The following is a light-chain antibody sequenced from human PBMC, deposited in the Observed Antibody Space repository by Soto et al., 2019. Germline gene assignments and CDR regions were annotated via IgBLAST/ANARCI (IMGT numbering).Light chain of an antibody. J-gene: IGKJ4*01. V-gene: IGKV1-5*03. Sequence: DIQMTQSPSTLSASVGDRVTITCRASQSISTWLAWYQQKPGKAPKLLIYKASNLEDGVPSRFSGSGSGTEFTITSSRLQPDDFATYCCQQYNTYPLTFGGGTTVEIK. CDR2: KAS. CDR3: QQYNTYPLT. CDR1: QSISTW.